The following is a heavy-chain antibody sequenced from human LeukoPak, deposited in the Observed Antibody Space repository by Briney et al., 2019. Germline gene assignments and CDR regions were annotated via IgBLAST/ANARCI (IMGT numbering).Heavy chain of an antibody. V-gene: IGHV4-59*08. CDR1: GGSISNYY. D-gene: IGHD6-19*01. CDR3: ARHLYSSGWHDAFDI. Sequence: SETLSLTCTVSGGSISNYYWSWIRQPPGKGLEWVGYVYYSGTTNYNPSLKSRVTISVDTSKNQFSLKLSSVTAADTAVYYCARHLYSSGWHDAFDIWGQGTMVTVSS. CDR2: VYYSGTT. J-gene: IGHJ3*02.